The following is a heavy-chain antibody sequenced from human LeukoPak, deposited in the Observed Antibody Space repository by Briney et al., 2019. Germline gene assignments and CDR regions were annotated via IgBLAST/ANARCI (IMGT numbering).Heavy chain of an antibody. D-gene: IGHD3-10*01. CDR3: ARDNLYGSGSYYTALVDAFDI. CDR2: INHSGST. CDR1: GGSISSSSYY. J-gene: IGHJ3*02. Sequence: SETLSLTCTVSGGSISSSSYYWGWIRQPPGKGLEWIGEINHSGSTNYNPSLKSRVTISVDTSKNQFSRKLSSVTAADTAVYYCARDNLYGSGSYYTALVDAFDIWGQGTMVTVSS. V-gene: IGHV4-39*07.